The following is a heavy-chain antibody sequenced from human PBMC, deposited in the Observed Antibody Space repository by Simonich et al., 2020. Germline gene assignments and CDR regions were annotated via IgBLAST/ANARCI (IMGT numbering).Heavy chain of an antibody. J-gene: IGHJ4*02. Sequence: QVQLVESGGGVVQPGRSLRLSCAASGFTFSSYGMHWVRQAPGKGLEWVEVIWYDGRNKYYADAVKGRFTISRDNSKNTLYLQMNSLRAEDTAVYYCARDRYCSGGSCYYFDYWGQGTLVTVSS. CDR1: GFTFSSYG. CDR3: ARDRYCSGGSCYYFDY. CDR2: IWYDGRNK. D-gene: IGHD2-15*01. V-gene: IGHV3-33*01.